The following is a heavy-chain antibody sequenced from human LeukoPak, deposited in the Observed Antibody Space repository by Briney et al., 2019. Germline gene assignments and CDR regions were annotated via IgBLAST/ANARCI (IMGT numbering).Heavy chain of an antibody. J-gene: IGHJ4*02. D-gene: IGHD6-13*01. CDR2: GSHDGRNK. CDR1: GFIFRNYA. CDR3: AKDRDSSTWSFFDF. V-gene: IGHV3-30*18. Sequence: GGSLRLSCVASGFIFRNYAMHWVRQAPGKGLEWVADGSHDGRNKIYGDSVKGRFTISRDNSKNTVYLQMDNLRPEDTAVYYCAKDRDSSTWSFFDFWGQGTLVTVSS.